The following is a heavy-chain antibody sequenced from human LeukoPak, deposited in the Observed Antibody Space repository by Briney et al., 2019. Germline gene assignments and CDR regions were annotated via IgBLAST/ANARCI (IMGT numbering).Heavy chain of an antibody. D-gene: IGHD3-22*01. CDR3: ARPNYYDSTGYYQGAFDI. Sequence: GGSLRLSCAASGFTFSSYAVSWVRQAPGKGLEWLSYISSSGSTIYYADSVRGRFTISRDNAKNSLYLQMNTLIDEDTAVYYCARPNYYDSTGYYQGAFDIWGQGTMVSVSS. CDR2: ISSSGSTI. J-gene: IGHJ3*02. V-gene: IGHV3-48*02. CDR1: GFTFSSYA.